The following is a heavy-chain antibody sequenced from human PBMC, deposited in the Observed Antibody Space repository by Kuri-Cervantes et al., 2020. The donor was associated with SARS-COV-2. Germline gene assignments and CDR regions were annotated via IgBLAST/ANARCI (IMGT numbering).Heavy chain of an antibody. Sequence: GSLRLSCAVYGGSFSGYYWSWIRQPPGKGLEWIGEINHSGSTNYNPSLKSRVTILVDTSKNQFSLKLSSVTAADTAVYYCARGGVGYYYDSSGYSESYYYGMDVWGQGTTVTVSS. CDR2: INHSGST. J-gene: IGHJ6*02. CDR1: GGSFSGYY. D-gene: IGHD3-22*01. CDR3: ARGGVGYYYDSSGYSESYYYGMDV. V-gene: IGHV4-34*01.